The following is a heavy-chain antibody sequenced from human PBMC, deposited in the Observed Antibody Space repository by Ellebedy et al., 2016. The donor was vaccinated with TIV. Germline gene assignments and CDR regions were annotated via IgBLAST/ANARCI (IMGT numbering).Heavy chain of an antibody. CDR1: GFPFTGYY. J-gene: IGHJ4*02. D-gene: IGHD3-10*01. CDR3: ARDDSAYYYGSGSYNPFDF. Sequence: AASVQVSCKASGFPFTGYYIHWVRQAPGQGLAWMGWINPNSGGTNFAQKFQDRVTMTRDTSIDTAYIEVSSLRSDDTAVYYCARDDSAYYYGSGSYNPFDFWGQGTLVTVSS. CDR2: INPNSGGT. V-gene: IGHV1-2*02.